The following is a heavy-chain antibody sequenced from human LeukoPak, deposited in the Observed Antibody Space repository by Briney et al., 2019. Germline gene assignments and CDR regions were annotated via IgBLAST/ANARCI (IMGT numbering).Heavy chain of an antibody. V-gene: IGHV4-59*01. Sequence: SETLSLTCTVSGASISDYYWSWIRQPPGKGLEWIGYIYSTGTTNYNPSLKSRVTISVDTSKNQFSLKLTSVTAADTAVYYCARGHRGLGYWGQGTLVSVSS. J-gene: IGHJ4*02. CDR2: IYSTGTT. CDR3: ARGHRGLGY. CDR1: GASISDYY.